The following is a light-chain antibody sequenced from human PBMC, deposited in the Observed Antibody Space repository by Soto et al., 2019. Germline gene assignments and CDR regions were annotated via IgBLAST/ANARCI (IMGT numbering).Light chain of an antibody. Sequence: QSVLTQPPSASGSPGQSVTISCTGTSSDVGGYNFVSWYQQHPGKAPKLMIYEVDKRPSGVPDRFSGSKSGNTASLTVSGLQAEGEADYYCISYAVTTSYVFGTGTKVTVL. CDR3: ISYAVTTSYV. J-gene: IGLJ1*01. CDR2: EVD. CDR1: SSDVGGYNF. V-gene: IGLV2-8*01.